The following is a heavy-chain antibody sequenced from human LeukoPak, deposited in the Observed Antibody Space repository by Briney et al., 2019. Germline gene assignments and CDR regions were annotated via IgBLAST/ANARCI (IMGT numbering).Heavy chain of an antibody. CDR2: ISSSSSYI. CDR3: ARVVARLDDAFDI. J-gene: IGHJ3*02. V-gene: IGHV3-11*06. CDR1: GFTFSDYY. D-gene: IGHD2-15*01. Sequence: GGSLRLSCAASGFTFSDYYMSWIRQAPGKGLEWVSSISSSSSYIYYADSVKGRFTTSRDNAKNSLYLQMNSLRAEDTAVYYCARVVARLDDAFDIWGQGTMVTVSS.